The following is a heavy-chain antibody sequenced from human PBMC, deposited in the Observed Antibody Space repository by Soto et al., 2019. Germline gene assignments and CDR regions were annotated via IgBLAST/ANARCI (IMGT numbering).Heavy chain of an antibody. J-gene: IGHJ5*02. CDR2: IYYSGST. D-gene: IGHD3-22*01. CDR3: ARERGQDYYDSSGYEGYNWFDP. CDR1: GGSISSGGYY. Sequence: PSETLSLTCTVSGGSISSGGYYWSWIRQHPGKGLEWIGYIYYSGSTYYNPSLKSRVTISVDTSKNQFSLKLSSVTAADTAVYYCARERGQDYYDSSGYEGYNWFDPWGQGTLVTVSS. V-gene: IGHV4-31*03.